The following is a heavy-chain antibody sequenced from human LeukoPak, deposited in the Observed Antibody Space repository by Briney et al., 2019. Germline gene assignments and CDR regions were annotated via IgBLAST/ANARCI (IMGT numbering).Heavy chain of an antibody. V-gene: IGHV1-46*01. CDR1: GYTFTSYY. J-gene: IGHJ4*02. D-gene: IGHD1-26*01. CDR2: INPSGGST. Sequence: ASVKVSCKASGYTFTSYYMHWVRQAPGQGLEWMGIINPSGGSTSYAQKFQGRVTMTRDTSTSTVYMELSSLRSEDTAEYYCASYSGSYSAFDYWGQGTLVTVSS. CDR3: ASYSGSYSAFDY.